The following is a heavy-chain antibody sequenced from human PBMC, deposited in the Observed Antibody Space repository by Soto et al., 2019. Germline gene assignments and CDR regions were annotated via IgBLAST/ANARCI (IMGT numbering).Heavy chain of an antibody. CDR3: ARQLRALSGEYYYYYMDV. J-gene: IGHJ6*03. Sequence: QGQLQESGPGLVKPSETLSLTGTVSGGSIVSSSGTWFGQPQGRGREWMGYIYYSGGTNYNPSLKSRVTISVDTSKNQFSLKLSSVTAADTAVYYCARQLRALSGEYYYYYMDVWGKGTTVTVSS. CDR2: IYYSGGT. V-gene: IGHV4-59*08. D-gene: IGHD4-17*01. CDR1: GGSIVSSS.